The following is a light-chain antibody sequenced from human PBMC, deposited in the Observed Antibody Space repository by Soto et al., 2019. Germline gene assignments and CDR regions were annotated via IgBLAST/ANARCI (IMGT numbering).Light chain of an antibody. V-gene: IGKV4-1*01. Sequence: DIVMTQSPDSLAVSLGERATINCKSSQSVLYSSNNKNYLAWYQQKPGQPPKLLIYWASTRESGVPDRLSGSGSGTDFPLTISSLQAEDVAVYYCQQYYSTITFGQGTRMEIK. CDR1: QSVLYSSNNKNY. J-gene: IGKJ5*01. CDR2: WAS. CDR3: QQYYSTIT.